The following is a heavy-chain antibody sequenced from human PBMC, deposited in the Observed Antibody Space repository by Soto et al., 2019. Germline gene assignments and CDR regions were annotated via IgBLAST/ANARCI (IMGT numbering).Heavy chain of an antibody. J-gene: IGHJ6*03. Sequence: PSDTLSLTCTVSGGSISSSSYYWGWIRQPPGKGLEWIGSIYYSGSTYYNPSLKSRVTISVDTFKNQFSLKLSSVTAADTAVYYCARHNSKYDYYYYYMEVWGKGTTVTVSS. V-gene: IGHV4-39*01. CDR2: IYYSGST. D-gene: IGHD4-4*01. CDR3: ARHNSKYDYYYYYMEV. CDR1: GGSISSSSYY.